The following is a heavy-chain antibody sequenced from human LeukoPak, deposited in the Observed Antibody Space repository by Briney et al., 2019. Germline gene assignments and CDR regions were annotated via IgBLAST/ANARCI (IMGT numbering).Heavy chain of an antibody. V-gene: IGHV3-66*02. Sequence: PGGSLRLSCAASGFTVSSNYMSWVRQAPGKGLEWVSVIYSGGSTYYADSVKGRFTISRDNSKNTLYLQMNSLRAEDTAVYCCARDPYYDILTGYYGGAFDIWGQGTMVTVSS. CDR2: IYSGGST. CDR1: GFTVSSNY. D-gene: IGHD3-9*01. CDR3: ARDPYYDILTGYYGGAFDI. J-gene: IGHJ3*02.